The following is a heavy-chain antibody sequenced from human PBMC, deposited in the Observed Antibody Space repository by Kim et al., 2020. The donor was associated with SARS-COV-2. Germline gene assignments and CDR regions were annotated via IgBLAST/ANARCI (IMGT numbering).Heavy chain of an antibody. Sequence: GGSLRLSCAASGFTFSSYSMNWVRQAPGKGREWVSSISSSSSYIYYADSGKGRFTISRDNAKNSLYLQMNSLRAEDTAVHYCARDERGYSYGYPFDYWGQGTLVTVSS. CDR1: GFTFSSYS. D-gene: IGHD5-18*01. V-gene: IGHV3-21*01. CDR3: ARDERGYSYGYPFDY. CDR2: ISSSSSYI. J-gene: IGHJ4*02.